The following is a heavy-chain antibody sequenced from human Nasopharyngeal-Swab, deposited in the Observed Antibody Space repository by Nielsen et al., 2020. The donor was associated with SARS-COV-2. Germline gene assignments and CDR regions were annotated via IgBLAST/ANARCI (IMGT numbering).Heavy chain of an antibody. D-gene: IGHD1-7*01. CDR3: ARDPIPNWNYGRTDFDY. CDR2: IKQDGSEK. Sequence: GGSLRLCCAASGFTFSSYWMSWVRQAPGKVLEWVANIKQDGSEKYYVDSVKGRFTISRDNAKNSLYLQMNSLRAEDTAVYYCARDPIPNWNYGRTDFDYWGQGTLVTVSS. J-gene: IGHJ4*02. CDR1: GFTFSSYW. V-gene: IGHV3-7*01.